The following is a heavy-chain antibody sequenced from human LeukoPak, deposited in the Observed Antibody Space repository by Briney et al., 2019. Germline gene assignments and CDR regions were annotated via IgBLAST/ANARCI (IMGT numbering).Heavy chain of an antibody. D-gene: IGHD3-22*01. J-gene: IGHJ4*02. CDR1: GFTLSSYS. V-gene: IGHV3-21*01. Sequence: GSLRLSCAASGFTLSSYSMNWVREAPGKGLEWVSSISSSSSYIHYTDSVKGRFTISRDNTKKSLYLQMNSLRAEDTAVYYCARDRYDRSGYYDYWGQGTLVTVSS. CDR2: ISSSSSYI. CDR3: ARDRYDRSGYYDY.